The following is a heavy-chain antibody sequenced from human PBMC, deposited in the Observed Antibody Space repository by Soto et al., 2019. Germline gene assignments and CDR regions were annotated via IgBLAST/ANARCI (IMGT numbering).Heavy chain of an antibody. Sequence: QVQLVESGGGVVQPGRSLRLSCAPSGFTFSNYAMHWVRQAPGKGLEWVAVISYDGSNKYYADSVKGRFTISRDNSKKPLYMQMNSLRAEDTAVYYCARDKRDLRFLEWSYYFDYWGQGTLVTVSS. D-gene: IGHD3-3*01. CDR3: ARDKRDLRFLEWSYYFDY. J-gene: IGHJ4*02. CDR1: GFTFSNYA. CDR2: ISYDGSNK. V-gene: IGHV3-30-3*01.